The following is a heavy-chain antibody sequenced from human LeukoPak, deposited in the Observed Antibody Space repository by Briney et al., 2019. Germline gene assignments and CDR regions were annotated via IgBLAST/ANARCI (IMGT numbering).Heavy chain of an antibody. J-gene: IGHJ4*02. Sequence: PSETPSLTCTVSGGSTSNYYWSWIRQPAGKGLEWIGRIYTSGSTNYNPSLRSRVTMSVDTSKNQFSLKLSSVTAADTAVYYCARIGGSYYEYYFDYWGQGTLVTVSS. V-gene: IGHV4-4*07. CDR3: ARIGGSYYEYYFDY. CDR2: IYTSGST. CDR1: GGSTSNYY. D-gene: IGHD1-26*01.